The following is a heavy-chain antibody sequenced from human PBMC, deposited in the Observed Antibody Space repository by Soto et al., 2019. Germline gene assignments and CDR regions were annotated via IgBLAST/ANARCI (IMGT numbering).Heavy chain of an antibody. Sequence: PGGSLRLSCAASGFAFTNYGMHWVRQAPGKGLEWVAFVSNDGNRKYYADSVKGRFTISRGNSENTVYLQMTSLRRDDTAVFYCARDVAMPTGLGLGYWGQGALVTVSS. V-gene: IGHV3-30*03. CDR3: ARDVAMPTGLGLGY. D-gene: IGHD2-2*01. J-gene: IGHJ4*02. CDR1: GFAFTNYG. CDR2: VSNDGNRK.